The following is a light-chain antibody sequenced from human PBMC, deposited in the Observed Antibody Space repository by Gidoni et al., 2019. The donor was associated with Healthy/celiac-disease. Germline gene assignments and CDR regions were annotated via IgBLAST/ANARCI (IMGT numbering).Light chain of an antibody. CDR3: QQYNSYSET. CDR2: KAS. J-gene: IGKJ1*01. CDR1: QRISSW. V-gene: IGKV1-5*03. Sequence: DIQMTQPPSTLSASVGDRVTITCRATQRISSWLTWYQQKPGKAPKRLIYKASSLESGVPSRFSGSGSGTEFTLTISSLQPDDFATYYCQQYNSYSETFGQGTKVEIK.